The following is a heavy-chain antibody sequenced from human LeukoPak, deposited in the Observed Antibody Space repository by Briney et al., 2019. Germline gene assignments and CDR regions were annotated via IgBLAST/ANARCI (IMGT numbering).Heavy chain of an antibody. CDR3: ARLSPGTLGFDY. V-gene: IGHV4-59*08. D-gene: IGHD3-10*01. CDR2: IYYSGST. Sequence: SETLSLTCTVSGGSISSYYWSWIRQPPGKGLEWIGYIYYSGSTNYNPSLKSRVTISVDTSKNQFSLRLSSVAAADTAVYYCARLSPGTLGFDYWGQGTLVTVSS. J-gene: IGHJ4*02. CDR1: GGSISSYY.